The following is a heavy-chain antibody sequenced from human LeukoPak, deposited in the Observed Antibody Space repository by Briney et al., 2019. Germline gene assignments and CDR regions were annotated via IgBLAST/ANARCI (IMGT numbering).Heavy chain of an antibody. Sequence: PGGSLRLSCAASGFTFSSYGMHWVRQAPGKGLEWVAFIRYDGSNKYYADSVKGRFTISRDNSKNTLYLQMNSLRAEDTAVYYCAREPATPLRIDYWGQGTLVTVSS. V-gene: IGHV3-30*02. CDR3: AREPATPLRIDY. J-gene: IGHJ4*02. CDR2: IRYDGSNK. CDR1: GFTFSSYG. D-gene: IGHD1-14*01.